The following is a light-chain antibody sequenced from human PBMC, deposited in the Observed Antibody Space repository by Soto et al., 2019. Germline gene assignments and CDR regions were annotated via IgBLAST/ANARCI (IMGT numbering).Light chain of an antibody. J-gene: IGKJ1*01. CDR3: QQYGSSPGWT. V-gene: IGKV3-20*01. CDR2: GAS. Sequence: ETVLTQSPGTLDFCPRDIVTLSCRSSQSVSSSYLAWYQQKPGQAPRLLIYGASSRATGIPDRFSGSGSGTDFALTISRLEPEDFAVYYCQQYGSSPGWTFGQGTKVDI. CDR1: QSVSSSY.